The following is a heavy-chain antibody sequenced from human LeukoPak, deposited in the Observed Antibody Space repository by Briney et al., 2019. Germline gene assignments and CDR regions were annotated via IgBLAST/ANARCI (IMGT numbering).Heavy chain of an antibody. CDR2: ISGGGGST. CDR1: EFTFSNYA. CDR3: AKGSGINHYHWIDP. J-gene: IGHJ5*02. D-gene: IGHD1-14*01. V-gene: IGHV3-23*01. Sequence: GGSLRLSCAASEFTFSNYAMNWVRQAPGKGLEWVSGISGGGGSTYYADSVRGRFTISRDNSKNTPYLQMDSLRAEDTALYYCAKGSGINHYHWIDPWGQGTLVTVSS.